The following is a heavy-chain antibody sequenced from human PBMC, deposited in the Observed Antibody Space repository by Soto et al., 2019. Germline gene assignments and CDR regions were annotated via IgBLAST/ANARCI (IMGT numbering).Heavy chain of an antibody. CDR2: ISYDENNK. CDR1: GFTFSSYG. V-gene: IGHV3-30*18. J-gene: IGHJ4*02. CDR3: AKVLTGDLDY. Sequence: QVQLVESGGGVVQPGRSLRLSCAASGFTFSSYGMNWVRQAPGKGLEWVAVISYDENNKNYADSVKGRFTISRDNSKNTLYLQMNSLRAEDTAVYYCAKVLTGDLDYWGQGTLVTVSS. D-gene: IGHD7-27*01.